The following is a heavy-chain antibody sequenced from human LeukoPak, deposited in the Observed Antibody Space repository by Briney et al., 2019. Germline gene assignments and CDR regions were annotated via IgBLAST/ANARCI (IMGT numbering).Heavy chain of an antibody. D-gene: IGHD6-19*01. V-gene: IGHV1-18*01. CDR3: AIGAYSSGWYSLDY. J-gene: IGHJ4*02. CDR1: GYTFTSYG. CDR2: ISAYNGNT. Sequence: ASVKVSCKASGYTFTSYGISWVRQAPGQGLEWMGWISAYNGNTNYAQKLQGRVTMTTDTSTSTAHMELRSLRSDDTAVYYCAIGAYSSGWYSLDYWGQGTLVTVSS.